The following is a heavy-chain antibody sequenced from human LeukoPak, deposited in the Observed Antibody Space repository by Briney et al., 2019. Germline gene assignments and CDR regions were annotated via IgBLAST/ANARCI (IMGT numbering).Heavy chain of an antibody. Sequence: ASVKVSCKASGYTFTGYYMHWVRQAPGQGLEWMGWINPNSGDTNYAQKFQGRVTMTRDTSISTAYMELSRLRSDDTAVYYCAREGITMIVVAAGSYYMDVWGKGTTVTVSS. J-gene: IGHJ6*03. CDR1: GYTFTGYY. D-gene: IGHD3-22*01. V-gene: IGHV1-2*02. CDR3: AREGITMIVVAAGSYYMDV. CDR2: INPNSGDT.